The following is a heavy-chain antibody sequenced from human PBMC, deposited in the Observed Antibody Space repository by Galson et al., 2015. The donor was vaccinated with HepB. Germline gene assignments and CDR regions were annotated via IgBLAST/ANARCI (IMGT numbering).Heavy chain of an antibody. CDR3: ARDFEEVVPAAIYPYYYYYYMDV. J-gene: IGHJ6*03. V-gene: IGHV3-33*01. CDR2: IWYDGSNK. D-gene: IGHD2-2*01. CDR1: GFTFSSYG. Sequence: SLRLSCAASGFTFSSYGMHWVRQAPGKGLEWVAVIWYDGSNKYYADSVKGRFTISRDNSKNTLYLQMNSLRAEDTAVYYCARDFEEVVPAAIYPYYYYYYMDVWGKGTTVTVSS.